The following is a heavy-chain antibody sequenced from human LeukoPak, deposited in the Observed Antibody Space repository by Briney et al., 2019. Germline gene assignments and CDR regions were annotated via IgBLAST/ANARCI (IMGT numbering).Heavy chain of an antibody. J-gene: IGHJ4*02. Sequence: PSETLSLTCTVSGGSISSGTYYWRWIRQHPGKGLEWIGYIYYSGTTYYNPALKSRLTISVDTSENQFSLELSSVTAADTAVYYCARTAHGSGSYYDRWGQGTLVTVSS. CDR3: ARTAHGSGSYYDR. CDR1: GGSISSGTYY. D-gene: IGHD3-10*01. V-gene: IGHV4-31*03. CDR2: IYYSGTT.